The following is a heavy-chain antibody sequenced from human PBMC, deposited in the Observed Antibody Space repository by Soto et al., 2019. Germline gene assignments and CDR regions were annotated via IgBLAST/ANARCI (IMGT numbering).Heavy chain of an antibody. Sequence: ASVKVSCKASGYIFTSYGTSWVRQAPGQGLEWMGWISGYNGNTNYAQKVQGRVTMTTDTSTNTAYMDLRSLTSDDTAVYYCARGPRYCSSTTCFAGVNWFDPWGQGTPVTVSS. D-gene: IGHD2-2*01. CDR3: ARGPRYCSSTTCFAGVNWFDP. J-gene: IGHJ5*02. CDR2: ISGYNGNT. V-gene: IGHV1-18*04. CDR1: GYIFTSYG.